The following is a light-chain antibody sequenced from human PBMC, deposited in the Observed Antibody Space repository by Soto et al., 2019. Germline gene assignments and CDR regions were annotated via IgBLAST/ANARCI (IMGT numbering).Light chain of an antibody. V-gene: IGLV2-23*01. Sequence: QSALTQPASVSGSPGQSITISCTGTSSDVGYSNLVSWYQQHPGKAPKLILYEGNKRPSGVSNRFSGSKSGNTASLTISGLQAADEADYYCCSYAGSNTWVFGGGTKLTVL. J-gene: IGLJ3*02. CDR1: SSDVGYSNL. CDR2: EGN. CDR3: CSYAGSNTWV.